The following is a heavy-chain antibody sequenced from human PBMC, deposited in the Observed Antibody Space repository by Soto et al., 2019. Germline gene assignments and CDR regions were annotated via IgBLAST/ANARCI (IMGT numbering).Heavy chain of an antibody. CDR2: IYYSGST. V-gene: IGHV4-59*08. Sequence: QVQLQESGPGLVKPSETLSLTCTVSGGSISSYYWSWIRQPPGKGLEWIGYIYYSGSTNYNPSLKSRGTISVDTSKNQFSLKLSSVTAADTAVYYCARLWDAAGWDYMDVWGKGTTVTVSS. CDR3: ARLWDAAGWDYMDV. J-gene: IGHJ6*03. D-gene: IGHD6-13*01. CDR1: GGSISSYY.